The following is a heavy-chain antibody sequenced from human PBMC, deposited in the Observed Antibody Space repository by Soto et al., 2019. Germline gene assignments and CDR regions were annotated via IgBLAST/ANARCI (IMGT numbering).Heavy chain of an antibody. CDR3: AGPGEQHRY. Sequence: EVQLVESGGGLVQPGGSLRLSCAASGFTVSSNHMSWVRQAPGKGLEWVSLIYSGGSTYYADSVKGRFTFSRDNSKNTLYLQMNSLRVEDTAVYYCAGPGEQHRYWGQGTLLTVSS. V-gene: IGHV3-66*01. D-gene: IGHD3-16*01. CDR1: GFTVSSNH. J-gene: IGHJ4*02. CDR2: IYSGGST.